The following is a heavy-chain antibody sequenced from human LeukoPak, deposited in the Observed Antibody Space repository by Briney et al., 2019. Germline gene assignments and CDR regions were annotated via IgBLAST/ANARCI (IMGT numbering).Heavy chain of an antibody. CDR3: ARTHRKIVVVPAARVSWFDP. CDR2: INPNSGGT. J-gene: IGHJ5*02. Sequence: ASVKVSCKASGYTFTGYYMHWVRQAPGQGLEWMGWINPNSGGTNYAQKFQGRVTMTRDTSTSTAYMELSRLRSDDTAVYYCARTHRKIVVVPAARVSWFDPWGQGTLVTVSS. CDR1: GYTFTGYY. D-gene: IGHD2-2*01. V-gene: IGHV1-2*02.